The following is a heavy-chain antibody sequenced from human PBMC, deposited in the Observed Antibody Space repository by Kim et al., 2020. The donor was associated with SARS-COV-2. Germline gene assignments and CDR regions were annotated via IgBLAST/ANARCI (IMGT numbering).Heavy chain of an antibody. D-gene: IGHD3-22*01. V-gene: IGHV1-18*01. J-gene: IGHJ4*02. Sequence: QKLQGRVTMTTDTSTSTAYMELRSMRSNDTAVYYCARDSGRYSSGYSYDYWGQGTLVTVSS. CDR3: ARDSGRYSSGYSYDY.